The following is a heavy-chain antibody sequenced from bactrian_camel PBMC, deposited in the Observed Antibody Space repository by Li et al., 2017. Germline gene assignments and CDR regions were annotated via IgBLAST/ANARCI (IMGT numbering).Heavy chain of an antibody. D-gene: IGHD3*01. J-gene: IGHJ4*01. V-gene: IGHV3S57*01. CDR2: IDEAGYT. CDR1: GYTYSVYC. Sequence: HVQLVESGGGSVQAGGSLRLSCVVTGYTYSVYCMGRFRQAPGKEREGVAAIDEAGYTKYADSVKGRFTISRDNAKDTLYLQMNNLKIEDTAVYYCALGSSRQATMTARGKGTQVTVS.